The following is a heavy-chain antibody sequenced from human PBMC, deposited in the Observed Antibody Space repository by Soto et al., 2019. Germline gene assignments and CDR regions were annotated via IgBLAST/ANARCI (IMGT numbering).Heavy chain of an antibody. CDR1: GYTFTSYY. J-gene: IGHJ3*02. D-gene: IGHD2-8*01. Sequence: ASVKVSCKASGYTFTSYYMHWVRQAPGQGLEWMGIINPSGGSTSYAQKFQGRVTMTRDTSTSTVYMELSSLRSEDTAVYYCARVRKYCTNGVCSPGWSAFDIWGQGTMVTVSS. V-gene: IGHV1-46*01. CDR3: ARVRKYCTNGVCSPGWSAFDI. CDR2: INPSGGST.